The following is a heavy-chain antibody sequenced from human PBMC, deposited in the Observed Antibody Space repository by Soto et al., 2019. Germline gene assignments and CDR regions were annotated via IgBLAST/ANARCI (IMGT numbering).Heavy chain of an antibody. CDR2: IYYSGST. V-gene: IGHV4-39*01. CDR1: GGSISSSSFY. CDR3: ARRGGFSCSGGSCYNDY. J-gene: IGHJ4*02. D-gene: IGHD2-15*01. Sequence: QLQLQESGPGLVKPSETLSLTCTVSGGSISSSSFYWGWIRQPPGKGLEWIGTIYYSGSTYYNPSLKSRVTISVDTSKNQFSLKLSSVTAADTAVYYCARRGGFSCSGGSCYNDYWGQGTLVTVSS.